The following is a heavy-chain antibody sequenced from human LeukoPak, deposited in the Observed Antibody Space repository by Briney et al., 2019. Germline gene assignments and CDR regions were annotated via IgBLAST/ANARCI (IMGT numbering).Heavy chain of an antibody. V-gene: IGHV1-8*01. D-gene: IGHD2-15*01. J-gene: IGHJ4*02. CDR3: ARVVAAYDGRSFDY. CDR1: GYTFTSYD. CDR2: MNPNSGNT. Sequence: GASVKVSCKASGYTFTSYDINGVRQATGQGLEWMGWMNPNSGNTGYAQKFQGRVTMTRNTSISTAYMELSSLRSEDTAVYYCARVVAAYDGRSFDYWGQGTLVTVSS.